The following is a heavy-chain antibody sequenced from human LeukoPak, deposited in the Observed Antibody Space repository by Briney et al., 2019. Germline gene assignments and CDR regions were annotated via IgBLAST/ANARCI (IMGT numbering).Heavy chain of an antibody. CDR2: IYYSGTS. CDR3: AGSYYSGSYYWFDP. CDR1: GGSISSYY. D-gene: IGHD1-26*01. J-gene: IGHJ5*02. Sequence: PSETLSLTCTVSGGSISSYYWSWIRQPPGKGLEWIGYIYYSGTSNYNPSLKSRVTISVDTSKNQFSLKLNSVTAADTAVYYCAGSYYSGSYYWFDPWGQGTLVAVSS. V-gene: IGHV4-59*01.